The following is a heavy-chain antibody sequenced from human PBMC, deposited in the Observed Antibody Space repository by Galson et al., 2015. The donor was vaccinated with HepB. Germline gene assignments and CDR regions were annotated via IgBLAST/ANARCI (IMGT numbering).Heavy chain of an antibody. V-gene: IGHV3-30*04. CDR1: GSTFSTYA. CDR3: ARDDLGPVVTAATLSLGY. CDR2: ISYDGSNK. Sequence: SLRLSCAASGSTFSTYAMHWVRQAPGKGLEWVAVISYDGSNKYYADSVKGRFTISRDNSKNTLYLQMNSLRAEDTAVYYCARDDLGPVVTAATLSLGYWGQGTLVTVSS. D-gene: IGHD2-15*01. J-gene: IGHJ4*02.